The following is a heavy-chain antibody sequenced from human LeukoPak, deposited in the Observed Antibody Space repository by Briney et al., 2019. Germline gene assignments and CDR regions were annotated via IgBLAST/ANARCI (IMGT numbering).Heavy chain of an antibody. CDR1: GGSISSYY. V-gene: IGHV4-4*07. J-gene: IGHJ6*02. CDR3: ARETSYGSGSYRYYYGMDV. D-gene: IGHD3-10*01. Sequence: PSETLSLTCTVSGGSISSYYWSWIRQPAGKGLEWIGRIYTSGSTNYNPSLKSRVTMSVDTSKNQFSLKLSSVTAADTAVYYCARETSYGSGSYRYYYGMDVWGQGATVTVSS. CDR2: IYTSGST.